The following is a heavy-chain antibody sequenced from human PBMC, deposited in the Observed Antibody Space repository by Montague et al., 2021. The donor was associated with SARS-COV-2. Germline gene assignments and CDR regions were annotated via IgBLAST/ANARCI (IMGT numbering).Heavy chain of an antibody. CDR3: ARHPPGYRYFDSLDV. V-gene: IGHV4-59*01. D-gene: IGHD1-1*01. Sequence: SETLSLTCTVSGGSISSYYWSWIRQPPGKGLEWIGYLYYSGSTYYNPSLKSRVTISVDTSKNQFSLRLNSVTAADTAVYYCARHPPGYRYFDSLDVWGKGTTGTVS. CDR1: GGSISSYY. J-gene: IGHJ6*03. CDR2: LYYSGST.